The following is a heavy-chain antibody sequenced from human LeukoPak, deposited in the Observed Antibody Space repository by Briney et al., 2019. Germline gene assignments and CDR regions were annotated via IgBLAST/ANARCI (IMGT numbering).Heavy chain of an antibody. CDR1: GYTFTSYD. D-gene: IGHD4-17*01. CDR2: MNPNSGNT. CDR3: ARGGVYGDYVGWWFDP. J-gene: IGHJ5*02. Sequence: ASVKVSCKASGYTFTSYDINWVRQATGQGLEWMGWMNPNSGNTGYAQKFQGRVTMTRNTSISTAYMELSSLRSGDTAVYYCARGGVYGDYVGWWFDPWGQGTLVTVSS. V-gene: IGHV1-8*01.